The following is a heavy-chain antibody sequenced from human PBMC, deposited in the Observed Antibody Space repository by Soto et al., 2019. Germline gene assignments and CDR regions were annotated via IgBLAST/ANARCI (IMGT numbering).Heavy chain of an antibody. CDR3: ARDMFTSDRVPGTGFDP. D-gene: IGHD3-10*02. J-gene: IGHJ5*02. V-gene: IGHV1-18*01. Sequence: ASVKVSCKASGYTFTSYGISWVRQAPGQGLEWMGWISAYNGNTNYAQKLQGRVTMTTDTSTSTAYMELRSLRSDDTAVYYCARDMFTSDRVPGTGFDPWGQGTLVTVSS. CDR2: ISAYNGNT. CDR1: GYTFTSYG.